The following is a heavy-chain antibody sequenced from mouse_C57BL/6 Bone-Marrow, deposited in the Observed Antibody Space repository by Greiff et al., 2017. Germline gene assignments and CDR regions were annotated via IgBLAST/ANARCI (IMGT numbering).Heavy chain of an antibody. J-gene: IGHJ4*01. CDR3: SILGLRHYYAMDY. Sequence: VQLQQPGAELVKPGASVKVSCKASGYTFTSYWMHWVKQRPGQGLEWIGRIHPSDSDTNYNQKFKGKATLTVDKSSSTAYMQRSSLTSEDSAVYYCSILGLRHYYAMDYWGQGTSVTVSA. V-gene: IGHV1-74*01. CDR2: IHPSDSDT. D-gene: IGHD2-4*01. CDR1: GYTFTSYW.